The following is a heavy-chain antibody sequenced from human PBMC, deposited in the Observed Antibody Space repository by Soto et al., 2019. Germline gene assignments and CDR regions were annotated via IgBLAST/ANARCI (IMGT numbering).Heavy chain of an antibody. CDR3: AKGGLGRIVGAPYYYYGMDV. CDR1: GFTFSSYA. J-gene: IGHJ6*02. CDR2: ISGSGGST. Sequence: GGSLRLSCAASGFTFSSYAMSWVRQAPGKGLEWVSAISGSGGSTYYADSVKGRFTISRDNSKNTLYLQMNSLRAEDTAVYYCAKGGLGRIVGAPYYYYGMDVWGQGTTVTVSS. V-gene: IGHV3-23*01. D-gene: IGHD1-26*01.